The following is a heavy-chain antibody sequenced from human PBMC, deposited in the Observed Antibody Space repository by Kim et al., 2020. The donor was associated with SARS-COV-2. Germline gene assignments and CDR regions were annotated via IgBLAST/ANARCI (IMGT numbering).Heavy chain of an antibody. CDR2: INHSGST. D-gene: IGHD6-13*01. CDR3: ARTIAAASREGFDY. J-gene: IGHJ4*02. Sequence: SETLSLTCAVYGGSFSGYYWSWIRQPPGKGLEWIGEINHSGSTNYNPSLKSRVTISVDTSKNQFSLKLSSVTAADTAVYYCARTIAAASREGFDYWGQGTLVTVSS. V-gene: IGHV4-34*01. CDR1: GGSFSGYY.